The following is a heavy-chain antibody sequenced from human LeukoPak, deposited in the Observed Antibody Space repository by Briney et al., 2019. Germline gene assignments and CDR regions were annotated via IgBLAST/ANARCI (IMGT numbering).Heavy chain of an antibody. D-gene: IGHD2-2*02. V-gene: IGHV1-2*02. Sequence: ASVKVSCKASGYTFTGYYMHWVRQAPGQGLEWMGWTNPNSGGTNYAQKFQGRVTMTRDTSISTAYMELSRLRSDDTAVYYCARDLPPGYCSSTSCYNLFDYWGQGTLVTVSS. CDR1: GYTFTGYY. CDR3: ARDLPPGYCSSTSCYNLFDY. CDR2: TNPNSGGT. J-gene: IGHJ4*02.